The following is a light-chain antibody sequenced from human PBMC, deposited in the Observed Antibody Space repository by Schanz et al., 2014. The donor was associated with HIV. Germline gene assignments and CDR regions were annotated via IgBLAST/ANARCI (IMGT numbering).Light chain of an antibody. J-gene: IGLJ2*01. CDR1: NSDIDFDYY. CDR2: DDS. V-gene: IGLV2-14*03. CDR3: ISYTSDTVL. Sequence: QSALTQPASVSGSPGQSITISCTGPNSDIDFDYYVSWFQQHPGKAPQLMISDDSRRPSGVSNRFSGSKSDNTASLTISALQPEDEADYYCISYTSDTVLFGGGTKVTVL.